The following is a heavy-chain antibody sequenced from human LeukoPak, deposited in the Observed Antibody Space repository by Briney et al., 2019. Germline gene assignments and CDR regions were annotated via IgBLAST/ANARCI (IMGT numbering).Heavy chain of an antibody. CDR3: ARDLWELLLSGTGDAFDI. CDR2: IKQDGSEK. V-gene: IGHV3-7*01. CDR1: GFTFSRYW. D-gene: IGHD1-26*01. Sequence: GGSLRLSCAASGFTFSRYWMTWVRQAPGKGLEWVANIKQDGSEKYYVDSVKGRFTISRDNAKNSLFLQMNSLRAEDTAVYYCARDLWELLLSGTGDAFDIWGQGTMVTVSS. J-gene: IGHJ3*02.